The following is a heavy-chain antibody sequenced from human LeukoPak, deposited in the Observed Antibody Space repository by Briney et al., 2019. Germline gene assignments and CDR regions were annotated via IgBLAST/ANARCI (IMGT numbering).Heavy chain of an antibody. J-gene: IGHJ3*01. CDR2: MNPNSGNT. CDR1: GYTFTSYD. Sequence: ASVKVSCKASGYTFTSYDINWVRQATGQGLEWMGWMNPNSGNTGYAQKFQGRVTITRNTSISTAYMELSSLRSEGTAVYYCAREGTGYFYDAFDVWGQGTMVTVST. D-gene: IGHD3-9*01. V-gene: IGHV1-8*03. CDR3: AREGTGYFYDAFDV.